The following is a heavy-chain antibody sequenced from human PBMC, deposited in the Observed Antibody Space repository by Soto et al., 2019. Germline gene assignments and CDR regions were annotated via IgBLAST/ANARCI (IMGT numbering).Heavy chain of an antibody. V-gene: IGHV4-39*01. Sequence: QLQLQESGPGLVKPSETLSLTCTVSGGSISSSSYYWGWIRQPPGKGLEWIGSIYYSGSNYYNPTFNSRVTISVDTSKNQLSLKLSSVTAADTAVYYCARHGPGGIYSDYWGQGTLVSVSS. CDR2: IYYSGSN. CDR1: GGSISSSSYY. J-gene: IGHJ4*02. CDR3: ARHGPGGIYSDY. D-gene: IGHD1-26*01.